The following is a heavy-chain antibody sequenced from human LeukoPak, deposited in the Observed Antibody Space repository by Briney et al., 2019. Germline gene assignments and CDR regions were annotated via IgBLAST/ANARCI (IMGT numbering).Heavy chain of an antibody. J-gene: IGHJ4*02. CDR1: GFTFSSYA. CDR3: ADMVRGVSSSFDY. D-gene: IGHD3-10*01. Sequence: GGSLRLSCAASGFTFSSYAMSWVRQAPGKGLEWVSVISGSGGRTYYADSVKGQFTISRDNSKNTLYLQMNRLRAEDTAVYYCADMVRGVSSSFDYWGQGTLVTVSS. CDR2: ISGSGGRT. V-gene: IGHV3-23*01.